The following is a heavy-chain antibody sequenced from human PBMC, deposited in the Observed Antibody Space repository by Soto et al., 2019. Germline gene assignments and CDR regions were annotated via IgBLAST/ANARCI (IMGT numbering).Heavy chain of an antibody. CDR2: IYYSGST. V-gene: IGHV4-59*01. Sequence: SETLSLTCTVSGGSISSYYWSWIRQPPGKGLEWIGYIYYSGSTNYNPSLKSRVTISVDTSKNQFSLKLSSVTAADTAVYYCARDNLLPDYYDSSGYWDWFDPWGQGTLVTVSS. D-gene: IGHD3-22*01. J-gene: IGHJ5*02. CDR1: GGSISSYY. CDR3: ARDNLLPDYYDSSGYWDWFDP.